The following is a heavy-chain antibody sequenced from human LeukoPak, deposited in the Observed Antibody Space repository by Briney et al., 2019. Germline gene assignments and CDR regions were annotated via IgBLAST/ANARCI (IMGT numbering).Heavy chain of an antibody. J-gene: IGHJ4*02. Sequence: GGSLRLSCVGSGFTFSAYGMSWVRKAPGKGXXXXXXXXGSDGATSYADSVKGRFTISRDNSKNTLYLQMNSLRAEDTAVYYCAKDMRGVVLVPRAYYFDSWGQGTLVTVSS. CDR2: XXGSDGAT. CDR3: AKDMRGVVLVPRAYYFDS. D-gene: IGHD2-8*02. V-gene: IGHV3-23*01. CDR1: GFTFSAYG.